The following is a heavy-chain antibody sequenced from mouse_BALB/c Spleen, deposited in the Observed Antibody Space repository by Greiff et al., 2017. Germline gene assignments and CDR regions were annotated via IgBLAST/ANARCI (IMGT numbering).Heavy chain of an antibody. CDR3: ARGDYGYGFAY. J-gene: IGHJ3*01. CDR2: ISSGGST. V-gene: IGHV5-6-5*01. CDR1: GFTFSSYA. Sequence: EVMLVESGGGLVKPGGSLKLSCAASGFTFSSYAMSWVRQTPEKGLEWVAPISSGGSTYYPDSVKGRFTISRDNARNILYLQMSSLRSEDTAMYYCARGDYGYGFAYWGQGTLVTVSA. D-gene: IGHD1-2*01.